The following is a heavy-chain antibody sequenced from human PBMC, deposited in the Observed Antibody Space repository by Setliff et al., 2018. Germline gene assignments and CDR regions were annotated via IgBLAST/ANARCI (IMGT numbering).Heavy chain of an antibody. J-gene: IGHJ3*02. V-gene: IGHV5-51*01. CDR1: GYSFTSYW. CDR2: IYPGDSDT. D-gene: IGHD3-22*01. CDR3: AGITYYYDSSGYYPDAFDI. Sequence: GESLKISCKGSGYSFTSYWIGWVRQMPGKGLEWMGIIYPGDSDTRYSPSFQGQVTISADKSISTAYLQWSSLKASDTAMYYCAGITYYYDSSGYYPDAFDIWGQGTMVTVSS.